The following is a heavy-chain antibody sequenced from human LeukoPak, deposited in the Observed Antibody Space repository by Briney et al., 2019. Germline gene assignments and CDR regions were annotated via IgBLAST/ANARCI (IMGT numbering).Heavy chain of an antibody. Sequence: GGSLRLSCAASGFTFSGSAIHWVRQASGKGLAWVGRIRSKANNYATAYAASVKGRFTISRDDSKNMAYLQMNSLKTEDTAVYYCSYYDISGDGFDVWGQGTMVTVSS. J-gene: IGHJ3*01. D-gene: IGHD3-22*01. CDR2: IRSKANNYAT. V-gene: IGHV3-73*01. CDR1: GFTFSGSA. CDR3: SYYDISGDGFDV.